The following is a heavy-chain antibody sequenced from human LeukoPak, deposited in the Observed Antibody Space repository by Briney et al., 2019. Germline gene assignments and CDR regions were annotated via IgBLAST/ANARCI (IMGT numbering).Heavy chain of an antibody. V-gene: IGHV3-7*01. CDR1: GFTFRTSW. Sequence: GGSLRLSCAASGFTFRTSWMSWVRQAPGKGLEWVANINPDGSQIYYVGSMRGRFTVSRDNAKNSLYLQMNSLRVEDSAVYYCAKEVSVVGAPDYWGQGSLVTVSS. D-gene: IGHD1-26*01. J-gene: IGHJ4*02. CDR2: INPDGSQI. CDR3: AKEVSVVGAPDY.